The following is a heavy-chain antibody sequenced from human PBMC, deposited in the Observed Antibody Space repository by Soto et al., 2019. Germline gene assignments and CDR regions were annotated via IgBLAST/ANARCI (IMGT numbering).Heavy chain of an antibody. J-gene: IGHJ5*02. D-gene: IGHD5-18*01. CDR2: INAGNGNT. V-gene: IGHV1-3*01. CDR1: GYTFTSYA. CDR3: ARATGYSSGYT. Sequence: QVQLVQSGAEVKKPGASVKVSCKASGYTFTSYAMHWVRQAPGQRLEWMGWINAGNGNTKYSQKFQARATITRDTSATTAYMELSSMTSEDTAVYYCARATGYSSGYTWAQGTLVTASS.